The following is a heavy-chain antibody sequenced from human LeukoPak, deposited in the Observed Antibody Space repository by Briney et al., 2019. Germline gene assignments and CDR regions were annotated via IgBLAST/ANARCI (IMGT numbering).Heavy chain of an antibody. CDR3: IKGAKWSTWYYHLDY. CDR1: GFTFDDYA. V-gene: IGHV3-43D*03. J-gene: IGHJ4*02. Sequence: QPGGSLRLFCAASGFTFDDYAMHWVRQAPGKGLEWVSLITWDGGSTYYADSVKGRFTISRDNSKSSLYLQMNSLRLEDTALYYCIKGAKWSTWYYHLDYWGQGTLVTVSS. D-gene: IGHD6-13*01. CDR2: ITWDGGST.